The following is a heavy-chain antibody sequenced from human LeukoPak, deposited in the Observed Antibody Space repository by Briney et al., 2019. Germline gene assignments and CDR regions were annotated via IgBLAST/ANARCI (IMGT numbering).Heavy chain of an antibody. CDR2: IHPGDYDT. D-gene: IGHD2-8*01. CDR3: ARQDLVLTGATYCYFDL. J-gene: IGHJ2*01. CDR1: GYSFTNYW. Sequence: GESLKISCQASGYSFTNYWIGWVRQMPGKGLEWLGIIHPGDYDTRYGPSFQGQVTISADKSINTAFLQWSSLKASDTAMYYCARQDLVLTGATYCYFDLWGRGTLVTVSS. V-gene: IGHV5-51*01.